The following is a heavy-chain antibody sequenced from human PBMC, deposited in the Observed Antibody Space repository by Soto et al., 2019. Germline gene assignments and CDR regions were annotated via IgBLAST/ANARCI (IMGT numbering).Heavy chain of an antibody. CDR3: AKGRSYYYYYGVDV. J-gene: IGHJ6*02. CDR1: GFTFSGCA. Sequence: GGSQRLSYAASGFTFSGCAVGWVRQAPGKGLEWVSDIIDSGGSTYYADSVKGRFTISRDNSKSTLYLQMNSLRAEDTALYYCAKGRSYYYYYGVDVWGQGTTVTVSS. V-gene: IGHV3-23*01. CDR2: IIDSGGST.